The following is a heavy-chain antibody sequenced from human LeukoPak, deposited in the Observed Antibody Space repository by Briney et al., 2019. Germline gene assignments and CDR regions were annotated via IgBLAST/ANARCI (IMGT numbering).Heavy chain of an antibody. Sequence: ASVKVSCKASGGTFSSYAISWVRQAPGQGLEWMGGIIPIFGTANYAQKFQGRVTITAGKSTSTAYMELSSLRSEDTAVYYCARAGNRVLWFGEPATAYYFDYWGQGTLVTVSS. CDR3: ARAGNRVLWFGEPATAYYFDY. D-gene: IGHD3-10*01. CDR2: IIPIFGTA. CDR1: GGTFSSYA. J-gene: IGHJ4*02. V-gene: IGHV1-69*06.